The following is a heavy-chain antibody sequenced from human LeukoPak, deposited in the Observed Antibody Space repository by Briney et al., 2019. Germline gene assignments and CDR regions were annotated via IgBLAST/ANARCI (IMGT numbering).Heavy chain of an antibody. CDR2: INPSGGST. CDR1: GYTFTSYY. J-gene: IGHJ6*03. CDR3: ARGPSGSYKDYYYMDV. D-gene: IGHD1-26*01. V-gene: IGHV1-46*01. Sequence: ASVKVSCKASGYTFTSYYMHWVRQAPGQGLEWMGIINPSGGSTSYAQKFQGRVTMTRDTSTSTVYMELSSLRSEDTAVYYCARGPSGSYKDYYYMDVWGKGTTVTVSS.